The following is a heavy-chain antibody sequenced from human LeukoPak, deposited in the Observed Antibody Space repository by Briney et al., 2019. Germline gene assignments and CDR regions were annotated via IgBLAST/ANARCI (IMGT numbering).Heavy chain of an antibody. J-gene: IGHJ4*02. V-gene: IGHV4-4*09. CDR1: GFTVSNNY. D-gene: IGHD4-23*01. CDR3: ATLTTVVTAYYFDH. Sequence: GSLRLSCAASGFTVSNNYMSWIRQPPGKGLEWIGYIYHSGSTDYNPSLKSRVTISVDTSKSQFSLKLTSVTAADTAVYYCATLTTVVTAYYFDHWGQGTLVTVSS. CDR2: IYHSGST.